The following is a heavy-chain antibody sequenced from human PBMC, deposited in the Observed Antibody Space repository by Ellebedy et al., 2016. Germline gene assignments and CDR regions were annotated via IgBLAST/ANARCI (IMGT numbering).Heavy chain of an antibody. Sequence: GGSLRLSCAASGFTVSSNYMSWVRQAPGKGLEWVAVIWYDGSNKYYGDSVKGRFTISRDNSKNTLYLQMNSLRAEDTAVYYCARDARSSGWSGTFCFDYWGQGTLVTVSS. CDR1: GFTVSSNY. CDR3: ARDARSSGWSGTFCFDY. CDR2: IWYDGSNK. D-gene: IGHD6-19*01. V-gene: IGHV3-33*08. J-gene: IGHJ4*02.